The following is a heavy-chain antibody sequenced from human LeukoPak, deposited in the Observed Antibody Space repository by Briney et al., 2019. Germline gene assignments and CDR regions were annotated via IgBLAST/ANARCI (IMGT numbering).Heavy chain of an antibody. CDR1: GGSISSSSFY. CDR2: IYYSGNT. V-gene: IGHV4-39*01. Sequence: SETLSLTCTVSGGSISSSSFYWGWIRQPPGKGLEWIGSIYYSGNTYYNPSLKSRVSISVDTSKNQFSLKLSSVTAADTAVYYCARGSLRRSVDYWGQGTLVTVSS. CDR3: ARGSLRRSVDY. J-gene: IGHJ4*02. D-gene: IGHD6-25*01.